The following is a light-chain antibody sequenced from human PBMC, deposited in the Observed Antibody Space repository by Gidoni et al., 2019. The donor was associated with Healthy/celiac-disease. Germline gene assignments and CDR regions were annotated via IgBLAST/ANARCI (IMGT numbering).Light chain of an antibody. V-gene: IGKV1-33*01. J-gene: IGKJ4*01. CDR2: DAS. CDR3: QQYDKRPST. Sequence: QLTRSPSSLSASVGDRVTIPCQASQDISNYLNCYQQKPGKAPKLLISDASYLETGDPTRFRGSGSWTDVTFSISRLQPEAIATYYCQQYDKRPSTFGGGTKVEIK. CDR1: QDISNY.